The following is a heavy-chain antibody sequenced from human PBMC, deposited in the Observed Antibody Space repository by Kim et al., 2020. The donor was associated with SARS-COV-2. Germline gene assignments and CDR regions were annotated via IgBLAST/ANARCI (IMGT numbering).Heavy chain of an antibody. V-gene: IGHV1-69*13. CDR1: GGTFSSYA. J-gene: IGHJ6*02. CDR2: IIPIFGTA. Sequence: SVKVSCKASGGTFSSYAISWVRQAPGQGLEWMGGIIPIFGTANYALKFQGRVTITADESTSTAYMELSSLRSEDTAVYYCARKGGVYSSSWAREGYYGMDVWGQGTTVTVSS. CDR3: ARKGGVYSSSWAREGYYGMDV. D-gene: IGHD6-13*01.